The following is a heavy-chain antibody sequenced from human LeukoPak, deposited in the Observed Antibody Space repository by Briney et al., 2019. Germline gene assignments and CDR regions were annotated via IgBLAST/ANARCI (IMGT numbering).Heavy chain of an antibody. D-gene: IGHD3-3*01. Sequence: GGSLRLSCAASGLTFSSYAMYWVRQAPGKGLEWVSAISGSGGSTYYADSVKGRFTISRDNSKNTLYLQMNSLRAEDTAVYYCAKDPLRFLEWLPFRNWFDPWGQGTLVTVSS. CDR2: ISGSGGST. CDR3: AKDPLRFLEWLPFRNWFDP. V-gene: IGHV3-23*01. J-gene: IGHJ5*02. CDR1: GLTFSSYA.